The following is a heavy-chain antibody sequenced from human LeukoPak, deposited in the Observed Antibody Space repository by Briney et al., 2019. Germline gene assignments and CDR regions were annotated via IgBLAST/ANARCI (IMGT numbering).Heavy chain of an antibody. D-gene: IGHD1-1*01. CDR2: IYYSGST. CDR3: ARGGYGATMNWFDP. V-gene: IGHV4-59*12. CDR1: GGSISSYY. Sequence: SETLSLTCTVSGGSISSYYWSWIRQPPGKGLEWIGYIYYSGSTNYNPSLKSRVTISVDTSKNQFSLKLSSVTAADTAVYYCARGGYGATMNWFDPWGQGTLVTVSS. J-gene: IGHJ5*02.